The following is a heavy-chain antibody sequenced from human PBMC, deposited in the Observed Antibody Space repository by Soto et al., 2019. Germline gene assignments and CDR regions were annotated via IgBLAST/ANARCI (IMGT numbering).Heavy chain of an antibody. D-gene: IGHD3-9*01. CDR3: ARGNHDILTGQTIGGWYFDY. CDR1: GFSISSYG. Sequence: PGGFLRISRAASGFSISSYGMHWVRQATGTRVEWVAVIWYDGSNKYYADSVKGRFTISRDNSKNKLYLQMNSLRAEDTAVYYCARGNHDILTGQTIGGWYFDYWGQGTLVTVTS. CDR2: IWYDGSNK. V-gene: IGHV3-33*01. J-gene: IGHJ4*02.